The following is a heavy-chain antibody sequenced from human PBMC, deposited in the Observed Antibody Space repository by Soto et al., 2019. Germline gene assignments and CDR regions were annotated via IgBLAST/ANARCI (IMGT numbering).Heavy chain of an antibody. J-gene: IGHJ3*01. CDR2: ILPFFGTA. CDR3: ARGHECGGNSDAFDG. Sequence: QVHLVQSGAEVKKPGSSVKVSCKYSGGTFRTESINWVRQAPGQGPEWMGGILPFFGTADYAPRFPGRVTITADGATTAAYMELRSLTSQDTAVYFCARGHECGGNSDAFDGWGQGTMVTVSS. CDR1: GGTFRTES. V-gene: IGHV1-69*13. D-gene: IGHD2-21*02.